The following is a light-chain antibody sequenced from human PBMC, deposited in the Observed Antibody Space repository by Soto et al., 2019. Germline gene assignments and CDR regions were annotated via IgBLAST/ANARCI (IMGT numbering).Light chain of an antibody. Sequence: EIVLTQSPGTLSLSPGEGATVSCRVSQSINSKSLVWYQRKFGQAPRLLIYNTSSRATGIPDRLSGSGSGTDFTLSISRLEPDDFAVYYCQHYGGSFIFGPGTKVDIK. J-gene: IGKJ3*01. CDR3: QHYGGSFI. CDR2: NTS. V-gene: IGKV3-20*01. CDR1: QSINSKS.